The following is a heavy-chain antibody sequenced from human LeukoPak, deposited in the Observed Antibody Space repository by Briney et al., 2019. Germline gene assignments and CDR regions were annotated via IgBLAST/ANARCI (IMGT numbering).Heavy chain of an antibody. J-gene: IGHJ4*02. CDR2: INPKSGGT. CDR1: GYTFSGYY. CDR3: ARDGAAVMVEFDF. D-gene: IGHD6-25*01. V-gene: IGHV1-2*02. Sequence: ASVKVSCKASGYTFSGYYMYWVRQAPGQGLECMGWINPKSGGTQYAQKFQGRVSMTRDTSISTAYMKLTGLTSDDTAVYYCARDGAAVMVEFDFWGQGTLVTVSS.